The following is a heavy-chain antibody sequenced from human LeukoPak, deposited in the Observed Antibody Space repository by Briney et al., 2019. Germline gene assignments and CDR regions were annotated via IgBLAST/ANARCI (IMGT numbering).Heavy chain of an antibody. CDR2: ISYDGSNK. CDR1: GFTFSSYA. J-gene: IGHJ4*02. D-gene: IGHD3-22*01. Sequence: RGSLTLSCAASGFTFSSYAMHWVRQAPGKGLEWVAAISYDGSNKYYADSVKGRFTISRDNSKNTLYLQMNSLRAEDTAVYYCARDQRTYYYDSSGFPFNYWGQGTLVTVSS. CDR3: ARDQRTYYYDSSGFPFNY. V-gene: IGHV3-30-3*01.